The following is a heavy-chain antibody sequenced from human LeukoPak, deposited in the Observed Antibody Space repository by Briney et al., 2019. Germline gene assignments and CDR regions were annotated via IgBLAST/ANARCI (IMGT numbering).Heavy chain of an antibody. V-gene: IGHV3-23*01. CDR3: ARGAGHYDFFPRCDY. Sequence: GGSLRLSCAASGFTFSSYAMSWVRQAPGKGLEWVSATSGSGGSTYYADSVKGRFTISRDNSKNTLYLQMNSLRAEDTAVYYCARGAGHYDFFPRCDYWGQGTLVTVSS. CDR2: TSGSGGST. J-gene: IGHJ4*02. CDR1: GFTFSSYA. D-gene: IGHD3-3*01.